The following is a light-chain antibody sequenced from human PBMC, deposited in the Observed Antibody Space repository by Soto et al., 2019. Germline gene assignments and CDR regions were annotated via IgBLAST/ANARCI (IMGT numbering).Light chain of an antibody. V-gene: IGKV3-11*01. CDR2: DAS. CDR1: QSVSSY. J-gene: IGKJ3*01. CDR3: QERSNWLFD. Sequence: EIVLTQSPATLSLSPGERATLSCRASQSVSSYLAWYQQKLGQAPRLLISDASNMATGIPAMFSGSGSGTDITLTISSLEPEDFAVYYCQERSNWLFDFGPGTTVDIK.